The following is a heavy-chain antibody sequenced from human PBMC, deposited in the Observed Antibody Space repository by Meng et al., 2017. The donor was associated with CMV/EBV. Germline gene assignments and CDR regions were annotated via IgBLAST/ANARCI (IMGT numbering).Heavy chain of an antibody. Sequence: GESLKISCAASGFTFSDYYMSWIRQAPGKGLEWVSYISSSGSTIYYADSVKGRFTISRDNAKNSLYLQMNSLGAEDTAVYYCARESITIFGVVMTGMDVWGQGTTVTVSS. CDR2: ISSSGSTI. CDR3: ARESITIFGVVMTGMDV. V-gene: IGHV3-11*01. J-gene: IGHJ6*02. D-gene: IGHD3-3*01. CDR1: GFTFSDYY.